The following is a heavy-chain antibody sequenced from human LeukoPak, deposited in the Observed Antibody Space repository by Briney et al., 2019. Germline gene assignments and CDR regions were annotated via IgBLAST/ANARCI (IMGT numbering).Heavy chain of an antibody. CDR1: GGTFSSYY. D-gene: IGHD6-13*01. J-gene: IGHJ6*03. Sequence: SETLSLTCTVSGGTFSSYYWSWIRQPPGKGLEWIGYIYYSGSTNYNPSLKIRVTISVDTSKNQFSLKLSSVTAADTAVYYCARIYSSSWYSYYYYYMDVWGKGTTVTISS. CDR2: IYYSGST. V-gene: IGHV4-59*01. CDR3: ARIYSSSWYSYYYYYMDV.